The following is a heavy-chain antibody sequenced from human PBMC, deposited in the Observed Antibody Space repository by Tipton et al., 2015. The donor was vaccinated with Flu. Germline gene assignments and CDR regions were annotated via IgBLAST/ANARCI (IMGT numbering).Heavy chain of an antibody. CDR3: ASESTVTTLDY. Sequence: TLSLTCTVSGYSISSGYYWGWIRQPPGKGLEWIGSIYHSGSTYYNPSLKSRVTISVDTSKNQFSLKLSSVTAADTAVYYCASESTVTTLDYWGQGTLVTVSS. J-gene: IGHJ4*02. CDR2: IYHSGST. D-gene: IGHD4-17*01. CDR1: GYSISSGYY. V-gene: IGHV4-38-2*02.